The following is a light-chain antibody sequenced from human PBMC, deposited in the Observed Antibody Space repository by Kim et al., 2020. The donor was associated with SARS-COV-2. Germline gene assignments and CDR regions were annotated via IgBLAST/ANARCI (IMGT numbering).Light chain of an antibody. CDR3: QQRSNWLRVT. CDR2: DAS. CDR1: QSVSSY. J-gene: IGKJ5*01. Sequence: SPGERATLSRRGSQSVSSYLAWYQQKPGQAPRRRIYDASNRATGIPARFSGSGSGTDFTLTISSLEPEDFAVYYCQQRSNWLRVTFGQGTRLEIK. V-gene: IGKV3-11*01.